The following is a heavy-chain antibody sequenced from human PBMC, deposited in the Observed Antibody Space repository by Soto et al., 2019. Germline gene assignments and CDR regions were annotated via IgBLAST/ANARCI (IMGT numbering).Heavy chain of an antibody. Sequence: QVQLVQSGAEVKKPGSSVKVSCKASGGTFSSYAISWVRQAPGQGLEWMGGIIPIFGTANYAQKFQGRVTINAAESTSAAYMELSSLRSEDTAVYYCARDRDIVVVVAATRNYYYGMDVWGQGTTVTVSS. V-gene: IGHV1-69*01. CDR3: ARDRDIVVVVAATRNYYYGMDV. J-gene: IGHJ6*02. D-gene: IGHD2-15*01. CDR1: GGTFSSYA. CDR2: IIPIFGTA.